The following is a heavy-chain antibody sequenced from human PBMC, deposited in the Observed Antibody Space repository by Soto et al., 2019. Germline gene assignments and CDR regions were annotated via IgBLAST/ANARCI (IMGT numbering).Heavy chain of an antibody. CDR1: GFTFSSYW. Sequence: PGGSLRLSCAASGFTFSSYWMSWVRQAPGKGLEWVANIKQDGSEKYYVDSVKGRFTISRDNAKNSLYLQMNSLRAEDTAVYYCARLGYCSSTSCYHDAFDIWGQGTMVTVSS. V-gene: IGHV3-7*05. CDR3: ARLGYCSSTSCYHDAFDI. J-gene: IGHJ3*02. CDR2: IKQDGSEK. D-gene: IGHD2-2*01.